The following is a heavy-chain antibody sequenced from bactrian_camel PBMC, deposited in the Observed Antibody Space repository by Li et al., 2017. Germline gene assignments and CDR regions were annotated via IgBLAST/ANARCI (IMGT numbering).Heavy chain of an antibody. CDR1: GDTGANYC. V-gene: IGHV3S60*01. D-gene: IGHD2*01. Sequence: VQLVESGGGSVQVGGSLRLHCALSGDTGANYCLAWFRQAPGKEREGLACIDAIGRSSVGGSVKDRFRISRDNSNNTVYLQIDNLKPEDTAMYYCAASASDHYDQRGLRLEVRGYDSWGQGTQVTVS. CDR3: AASASDHYDQRGLRLEVRGYDS. J-gene: IGHJ4*01. CDR2: IDAIGRS.